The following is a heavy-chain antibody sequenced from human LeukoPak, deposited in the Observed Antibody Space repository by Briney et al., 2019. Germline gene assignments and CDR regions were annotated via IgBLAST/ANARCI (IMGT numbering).Heavy chain of an antibody. D-gene: IGHD3-10*01. CDR2: IYTSGST. J-gene: IGHJ3*02. CDR1: GGSISSGSYY. Sequence: KPSETLSLTCTVSGGSISSGSYYWSWIRQPAGKGLEWIGRIYTSGSTNYNPSLKSRVTISVDTSKNQFSLKLSSVTAADTAVYYCARDRVPITTVRGVIIPKGDAFDIWGQGTMVTVSS. V-gene: IGHV4-61*02. CDR3: ARDRVPITTVRGVIIPKGDAFDI.